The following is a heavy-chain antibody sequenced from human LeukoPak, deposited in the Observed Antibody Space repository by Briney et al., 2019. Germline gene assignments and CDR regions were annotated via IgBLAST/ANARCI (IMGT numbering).Heavy chain of an antibody. D-gene: IGHD3-10*01. CDR2: INPHSGDA. V-gene: IGHV1-2*02. CDR3: ATGLWFGKYLDV. J-gene: IGHJ6*04. Sequence: GASVKVSCKASGYTFTGYYMHWVRQAPGQGLEWMGWINPHSGDANYAQKFQGRVTMTRDTSISTAYMELSSLRSEDTAVYYCATGLWFGKYLDVWGKGTTVTISS. CDR1: GYTFTGYY.